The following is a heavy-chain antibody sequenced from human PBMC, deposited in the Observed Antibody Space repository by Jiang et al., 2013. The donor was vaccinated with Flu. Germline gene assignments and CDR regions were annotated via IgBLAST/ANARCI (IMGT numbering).Heavy chain of an antibody. Sequence: GAEVKKPGESLKISCKGSGYSFTSYWIGWVRQMPGKGLEWMGIIYPGDSDTRYSPSFQGQVTISADKSISTAYLQWSSLKASDTAMYYCARLFGRVVVIVSDAFDIWGQGTMVTVSS. D-gene: IGHD3-22*01. CDR2: IYPGDSDT. CDR1: GYSFTSYW. CDR3: ARLFGRVVVIVSDAFDI. V-gene: IGHV5-51*01. J-gene: IGHJ3*02.